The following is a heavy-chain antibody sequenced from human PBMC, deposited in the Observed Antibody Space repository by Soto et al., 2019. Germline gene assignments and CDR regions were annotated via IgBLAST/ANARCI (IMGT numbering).Heavy chain of an antibody. CDR3: ARDIAAAGISDY. V-gene: IGHV1-46*01. Sequence: ASVKVSCKASGYTFTSYYMHWVRQAPGQGLEWMGIIYPSGGSTSYAQKFQGRVSMTRHTSTSTVYMELSSLRSEDTAVYYCARDIAAAGISDYWGQGTLVTVSS. CDR1: GYTFTSYY. CDR2: IYPSGGST. J-gene: IGHJ4*02. D-gene: IGHD6-13*01.